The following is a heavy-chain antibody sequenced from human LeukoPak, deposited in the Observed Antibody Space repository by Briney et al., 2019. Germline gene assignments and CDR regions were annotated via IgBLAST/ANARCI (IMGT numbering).Heavy chain of an antibody. V-gene: IGHV3-74*01. CDR1: GLTFSSHW. Sequence: GGSLRLSCAASGLTFSSHWMHWVRQAPGKGLVWVSRITNDGSSTTYADSVKGRFTISRDNAKNMLYLQMNSLRAEDTAVYYCAARGYCSGTSCLLEYWGQGTLVTVSS. D-gene: IGHD2-2*01. J-gene: IGHJ1*01. CDR3: AARGYCSGTSCLLEY. CDR2: ITNDGSST.